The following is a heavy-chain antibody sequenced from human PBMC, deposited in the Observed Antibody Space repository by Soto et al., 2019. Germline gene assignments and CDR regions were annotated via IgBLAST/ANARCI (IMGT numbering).Heavy chain of an antibody. CDR1: GFTFSRYG. CDR2: IWYDGSNK. V-gene: IGHV3-33*01. J-gene: IGHJ4*02. CDR3: ARSYDDYSNY. Sequence: QVQLVESGGGVVQPGRSLRLSCAASGFTFSRYGMHWVRQAPGKGLEWVAVIWYDGSNKYYADSVKGRFTISRDNSKNTLYLQMNSLRAEDTAVYYCARSYDDYSNYWGQGTLVTVSS. D-gene: IGHD4-4*01.